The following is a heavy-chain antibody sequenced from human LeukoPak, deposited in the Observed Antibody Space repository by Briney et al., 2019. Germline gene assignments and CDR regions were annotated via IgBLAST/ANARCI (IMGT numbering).Heavy chain of an antibody. J-gene: IGHJ4*02. V-gene: IGHV3-74*01. D-gene: IGHD3-10*01. CDR1: GFSFSSSW. CDR3: AKDTGYGSGFY. Sequence: GGSLRLSCAASGFSFSSSWMHWVRQVPGKGLEWVSRINDDETSTTYAESVKGRLTISRDNSKNTLYLQMNSLRAEDTAVYYCAKDTGYGSGFYWGQGTLVTVSS. CDR2: INDDETST.